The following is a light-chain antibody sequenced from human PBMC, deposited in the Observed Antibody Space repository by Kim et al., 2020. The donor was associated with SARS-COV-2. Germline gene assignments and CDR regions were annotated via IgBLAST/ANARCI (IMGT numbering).Light chain of an antibody. CDR2: RNN. J-gene: IGLJ2*01. Sequence: QAGLTQPPSVSKGLRQTATLTCTGNSNNVGNQGAAWLQHHQGHPPRLLSYRNNNRPSGISERFSASRSANTASLTITGLQPEDEADYYCSAWDYNLGAGLFGGGTQLTVL. CDR1: SNNVGNQG. CDR3: SAWDYNLGAGL. V-gene: IGLV10-54*01.